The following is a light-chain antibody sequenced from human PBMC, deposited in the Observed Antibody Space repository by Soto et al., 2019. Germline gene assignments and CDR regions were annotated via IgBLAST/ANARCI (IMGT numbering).Light chain of an antibody. CDR3: QQYDKWPRT. CDR2: DAS. Sequence: DIQMTQSPSTLSASVGDRVTITCRASQSISSWLAWYQQKPGKAPKLLIYDASSLESGVPSRFSGSGSGTEFTLTISNLQSEDFAVYHCQQYDKWPRTFGQGTKVDIK. J-gene: IGKJ1*01. V-gene: IGKV1-5*01. CDR1: QSISSW.